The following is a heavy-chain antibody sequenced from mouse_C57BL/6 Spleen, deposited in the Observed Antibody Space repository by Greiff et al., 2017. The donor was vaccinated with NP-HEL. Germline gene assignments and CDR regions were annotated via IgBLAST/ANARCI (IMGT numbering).Heavy chain of an antibody. J-gene: IGHJ4*01. V-gene: IGHV1-81*01. CDR2: IYPRSGNT. D-gene: IGHD3-2*02. CDR3: ARFLDSSGSYAMDY. Sequence: VQLQQSGAELARPGASVKLSCKASGYTFTSYGISWVKQSTGQGLEWIGEIYPRSGNTYSNEKLKGKATLTADKSASTAYMELRSLTSEDSAVYFCARFLDSSGSYAMDYWGQGTSVTVSS. CDR1: GYTFTSYG.